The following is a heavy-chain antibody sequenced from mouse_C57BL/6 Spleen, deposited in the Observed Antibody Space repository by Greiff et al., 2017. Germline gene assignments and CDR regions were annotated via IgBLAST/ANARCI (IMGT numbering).Heavy chain of an antibody. J-gene: IGHJ2*01. V-gene: IGHV5-4*01. CDR3: ARDYGNYFYFDY. D-gene: IGHD2-1*01. Sequence: DVKVEESGGGLVKPGGSLKLSCAASGFTFSSYAMSWVRQTPEKRLEWVATISDGGSYTYYPDNVKGRFTFSRDIAKNNLYLQMSHLKSEDTAMYYCARDYGNYFYFDYWGQGTTLTVSS. CDR1: GFTFSSYA. CDR2: ISDGGSYT.